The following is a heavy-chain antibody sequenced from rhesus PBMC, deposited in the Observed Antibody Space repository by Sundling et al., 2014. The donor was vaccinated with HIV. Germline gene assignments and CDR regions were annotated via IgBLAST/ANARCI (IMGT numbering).Heavy chain of an antibody. CDR2: IGTGGST. V-gene: IGHV3-103*01. CDR3: AKVPNAVKGRGLES. Sequence: EVELVESGGGLAKPGGSLRLSCAASGFIFSSYSMHWVRQTPGKGLEWVSSIGTGGSTYYADSVKGRFTISRDNSKNTVSLQMNSLRADDTAVYYCAKVPNAVKGRGLESWGQGVVVSVSS. CDR1: GFIFSSYS. D-gene: IGHD4-23*01. J-gene: IGHJ6*01.